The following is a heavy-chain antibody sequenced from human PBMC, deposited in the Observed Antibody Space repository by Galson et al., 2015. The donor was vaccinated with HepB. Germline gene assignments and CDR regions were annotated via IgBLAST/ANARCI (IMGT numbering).Heavy chain of an antibody. J-gene: IGHJ4*02. CDR1: GFTFSDYY. CDR2: ISSSSSYT. D-gene: IGHD3-10*01. CDR3: ARDLDSGYFDY. Sequence: SLRLSCAASGFTFSDYYMSWIRQAPGKGLEWVSYISSSSSYTNYADSVKGRFTISRDNAKNSLYLQMNSLRAEDTAVYYCARDLDSGYFDYWGQGTLVTVSS. V-gene: IGHV3-11*06.